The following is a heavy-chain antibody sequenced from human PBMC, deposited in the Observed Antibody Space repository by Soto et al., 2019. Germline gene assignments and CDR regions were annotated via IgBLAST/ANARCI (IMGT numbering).Heavy chain of an antibody. D-gene: IGHD6-6*01. Sequence: QVQLQESGPGLVKPSQTLSLTCTVSGGSISSGGYYWTWIRQHPGKGLEWIGYNYYSGITYYNPSLKSRVTISLDTSKNQLSLKLSSVTAADTAVEYCARGSSIAGLYYGMDVWGQGTTVTVSS. J-gene: IGHJ6*02. CDR2: NYYSGIT. V-gene: IGHV4-31*03. CDR3: ARGSSIAGLYYGMDV. CDR1: GGSISSGGYY.